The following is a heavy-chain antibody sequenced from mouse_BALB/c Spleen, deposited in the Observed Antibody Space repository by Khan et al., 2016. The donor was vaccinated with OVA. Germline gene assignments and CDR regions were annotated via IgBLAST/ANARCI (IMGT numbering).Heavy chain of an antibody. CDR3: AISTYRYAFVY. J-gene: IGHJ3*01. CDR2: IIYTGYT. D-gene: IGHD2-12*01. V-gene: IGHV3-8*02. CDR1: GDSITSGY. Sequence: EVQLQESGPSLVKPSQTLSLTCSVTGDSITSGYWNWIRKFSGHKLEYRGYIIYTGYTYYNPSLQNRISITRHTSKNQYYLQLSSVTDEVTATYYFAISTYRYAFVYWGHGTLVTVSA.